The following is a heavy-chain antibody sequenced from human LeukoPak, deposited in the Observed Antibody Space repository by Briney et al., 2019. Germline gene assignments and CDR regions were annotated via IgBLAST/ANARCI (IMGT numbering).Heavy chain of an antibody. D-gene: IGHD1-26*01. Sequence: PGGSLRLSCAASGFTFSSYAMHWVRQAPGKGLEWVAVISYDGSNKYYADSVKGRFTISRDSSKNTLYLQMNSLRAEDTAVYYCAGGSPGKYYFDYWGQGTLVTVSS. CDR2: ISYDGSNK. J-gene: IGHJ4*02. CDR1: GFTFSSYA. CDR3: AGGSPGKYYFDY. V-gene: IGHV3-30-3*01.